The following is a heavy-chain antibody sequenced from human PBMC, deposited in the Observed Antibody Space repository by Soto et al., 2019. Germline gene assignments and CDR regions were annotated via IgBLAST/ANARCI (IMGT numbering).Heavy chain of an antibody. J-gene: IGHJ5*02. CDR2: IYYSGST. CDR3: ARGSIAVAGTKGWFDP. CDR1: GYSISSGYY. Sequence: SETLSLTCAVSGYSISSGYYWGWIRQPPGEGLEWIGSIYYSGSTYYNPSLKSRVTISVDTSKNQFSLKLSSVTAADTAVYYCARGSIAVAGTKGWFDPWGQGTLVTVSS. D-gene: IGHD6-19*01. V-gene: IGHV4-38-2*01.